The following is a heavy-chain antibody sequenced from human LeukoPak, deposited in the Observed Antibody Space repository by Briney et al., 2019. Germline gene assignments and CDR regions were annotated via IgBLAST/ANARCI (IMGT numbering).Heavy chain of an antibody. D-gene: IGHD1-1*01. Sequence: ASVKVSCKASGGTFSSYAISWVRQAPGQGFEWMGGIIPIFGTANYAQKFQGRVTITTDESTSTAYMELSSLRSEDTAVYYCASNWNDGNWFDPWGQGTLVTVSS. J-gene: IGHJ5*02. CDR2: IIPIFGTA. CDR3: ASNWNDGNWFDP. CDR1: GGTFSSYA. V-gene: IGHV1-69*05.